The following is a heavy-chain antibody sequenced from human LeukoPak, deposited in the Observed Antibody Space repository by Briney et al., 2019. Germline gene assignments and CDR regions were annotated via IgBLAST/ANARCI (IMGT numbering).Heavy chain of an antibody. Sequence: GGSLRLSCAASGFTFSSYSMNCVRQAPGKGLEWVSSISSSSSYIYYADSVKGRFTISRDNAKNSLYLQMNSLRAEDTAVYYCASAQGGSYPGDYWGQGTLVTVSS. CDR2: ISSSSSYI. V-gene: IGHV3-21*01. CDR3: ASAQGGSYPGDY. CDR1: GFTFSSYS. J-gene: IGHJ4*02. D-gene: IGHD1-26*01.